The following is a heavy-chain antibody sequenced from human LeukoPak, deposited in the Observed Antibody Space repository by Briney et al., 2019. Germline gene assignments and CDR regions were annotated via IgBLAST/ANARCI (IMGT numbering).Heavy chain of an antibody. Sequence: GGSLRLSCAASGFTFSSYGMNWVRQAPGTGLEWVSYVSPSSSSIYYADSVKGRFTISRDNAKNSLYLQMNSLRAEDTALYYCARDGLKYYDILTGYQFYYYYYYMDVWGKGTTVTVSS. CDR1: GFTFSSYG. CDR2: VSPSSSSI. CDR3: ARDGLKYYDILTGYQFYYYYYYMDV. J-gene: IGHJ6*03. V-gene: IGHV3-48*04. D-gene: IGHD3-9*01.